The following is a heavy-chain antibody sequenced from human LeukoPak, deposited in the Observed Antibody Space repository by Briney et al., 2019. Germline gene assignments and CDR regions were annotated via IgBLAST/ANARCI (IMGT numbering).Heavy chain of an antibody. J-gene: IGHJ4*02. CDR2: MNPNSGST. V-gene: IGHV1-8*01. D-gene: IGHD2-21*01. CDR1: GYIFISHD. Sequence: ASVKVSCKASGYIFISHDINWVRRAAGQGLEWIGWMNPNSGSTGYAQKFQGRVTMTANISLNTAYMDLSSLRSEDTAVYYCARPLREGDFDFNYWGQGTQVIVSS. CDR3: ARPLREGDFDFNY.